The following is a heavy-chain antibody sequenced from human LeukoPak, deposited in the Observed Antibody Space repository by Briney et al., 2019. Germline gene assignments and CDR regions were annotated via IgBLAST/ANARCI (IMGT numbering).Heavy chain of an antibody. V-gene: IGHV3-7*01. CDR1: GFSFGSYG. CDR2: IKQDGSEK. J-gene: IGHJ6*02. D-gene: IGHD2-15*01. CDR3: ARGGYCSGGSCSLGWGMDV. Sequence: PGGSLRLSCAASGFSFGSYGIHWVRQAPGKGLEWVANIKQDGSEKYYVDSVKGRFTISRDNAKNSLYLQMNSLRAEDTAVYYCARGGYCSGGSCSLGWGMDVWGQGTTVTVSS.